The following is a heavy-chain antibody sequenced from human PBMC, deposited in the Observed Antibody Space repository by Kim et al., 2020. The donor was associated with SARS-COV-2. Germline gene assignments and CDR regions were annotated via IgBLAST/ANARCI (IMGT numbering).Heavy chain of an antibody. CDR1: GGSISSGGYY. J-gene: IGHJ6*02. D-gene: IGHD2-2*01. Sequence: SETLSLTCTVSGGSISSGGYYWSWIRQHPGKGLEWIGYIYYSGSTYYNPSLKSRVTISVDTSKNQFSLKLSSVTAADTAVYYCARDRYCSSTSCYRFFNYYYGMDVWGQGTTVTVSS. CDR3: ARDRYCSSTSCYRFFNYYYGMDV. V-gene: IGHV4-31*03. CDR2: IYYSGST.